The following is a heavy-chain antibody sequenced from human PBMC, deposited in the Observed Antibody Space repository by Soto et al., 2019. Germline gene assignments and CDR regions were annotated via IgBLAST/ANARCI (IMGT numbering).Heavy chain of an antibody. J-gene: IGHJ6*02. CDR3: GKDRLGPGRAYGRDV. Sequence: QVQLVESGGGVVQPGRSLRLSCAASGFTFSSYGMHWVRQAPGKGLEWVAVISYDGSNKYYADSVKGRFTISRDNSKNKLYLQMNSLRAEDTAVDYCGKDRLGPGRAYGRDVWGQGTTVTVSS. CDR1: GFTFSSYG. CDR2: ISYDGSNK. V-gene: IGHV3-30*18. D-gene: IGHD7-27*01.